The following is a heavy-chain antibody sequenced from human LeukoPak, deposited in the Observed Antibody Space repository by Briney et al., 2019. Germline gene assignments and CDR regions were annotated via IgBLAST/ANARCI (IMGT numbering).Heavy chain of an antibody. D-gene: IGHD3-22*01. Sequence: GASVKVSCKVSGYTFTDYYIHWVRQAPGQGLECMGWINPNSGYAKYAEKFQGRVTMTRDTYISTVYMELSRLRSDATAVFYCARAAGAASGSRVDYWGQGTLVTVSS. V-gene: IGHV1-2*02. CDR2: INPNSGYA. CDR3: ARAAGAASGSRVDY. CDR1: GYTFTDYY. J-gene: IGHJ4*02.